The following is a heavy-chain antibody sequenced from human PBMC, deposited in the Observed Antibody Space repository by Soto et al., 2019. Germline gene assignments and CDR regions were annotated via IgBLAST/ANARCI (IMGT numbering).Heavy chain of an antibody. CDR2: INPNSGGT. CDR3: ARGRSGGGWFAP. CDR1: GYTFTGYY. D-gene: IGHD6-19*01. Sequence: QVQLVQSGAEVKKPGASVKVSCKASGYTFTGYYMHWVRQAPGQGLEWMGWINPNSGGTNYAQKVQGWVTMTRDTSISTAYMELSRLRSDDTAVYYCARGRSGGGWFAPWGQGTLVTVSS. V-gene: IGHV1-2*04. J-gene: IGHJ5*02.